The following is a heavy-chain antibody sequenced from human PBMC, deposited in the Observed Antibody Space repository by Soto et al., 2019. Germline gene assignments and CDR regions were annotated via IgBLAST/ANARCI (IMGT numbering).Heavy chain of an antibody. V-gene: IGHV1-8*01. J-gene: IGHJ6*02. D-gene: IGHD3-3*01. CDR2: MNPNSGNT. Sequence: ASVKVSCKASGYTFTSYGINWVRQATGQGLEWMGWMNPNSGNTGYAQKFQGRVTMTRNTSISTAYMELSSLRSEDTAVYYCARVQPYYDFWSGYRYGMDVWGQGTTVTVSS. CDR3: ARVQPYYDFWSGYRYGMDV. CDR1: GYTFTSYG.